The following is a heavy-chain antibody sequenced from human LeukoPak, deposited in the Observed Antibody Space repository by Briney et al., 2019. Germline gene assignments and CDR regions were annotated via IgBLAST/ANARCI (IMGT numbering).Heavy chain of an antibody. D-gene: IGHD4-11*01. Sequence: AASVTVSFTASGYAFTSYHIHWMRQAPGQGLGWMGIIIPSSGSTTYAQKFQGRVTMTRDTSTSTVYMELSSLTSDDTAVYFCARSDYNDYRGLGFWGQGTLVTVSS. CDR2: IIPSSGST. CDR3: ARSDYNDYRGLGF. CDR1: GYAFTSYH. J-gene: IGHJ4*02. V-gene: IGHV1-46*01.